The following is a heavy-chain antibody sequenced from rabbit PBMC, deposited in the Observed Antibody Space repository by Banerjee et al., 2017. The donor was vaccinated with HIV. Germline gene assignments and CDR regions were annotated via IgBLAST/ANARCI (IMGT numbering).Heavy chain of an antibody. CDR2: IATGSGRT. V-gene: IGHV1S45*01. CDR1: GLDFSSSYW. CDR3: ACGLLFSPTYGAYNL. D-gene: IGHD2-1*01. Sequence: QEQLVEYGGDLVQPEGSLTLTCKASGLDFSSSYWICRCRPAPGKGLEWIACIATGSGRTWYASWGNGRFTISKTSSTTVTLQMTSLTAADTATYFCACGLLFSPTYGAYNLWGPGTLVTVS. J-gene: IGHJ4*01.